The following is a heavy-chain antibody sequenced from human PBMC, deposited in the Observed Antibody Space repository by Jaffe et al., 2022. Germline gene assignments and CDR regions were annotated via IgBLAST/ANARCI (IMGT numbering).Heavy chain of an antibody. CDR2: IYFSGSK. V-gene: IGHV4-39*01. CDR3: ARQRRGWDDLHV. D-gene: IGHD6-19*01. J-gene: IGHJ3*01. Sequence: QLQLQESGPGLVKPSETLSLTCTVSGDSISTTDYFWTWIRQPPGKGFEWLGTIYFSGSKNYNPSLQSRITMSVDTSKNQFSLRLTSVTAADTAVYFCARQRRGWDDLHVWGQGTTVTVSS. CDR1: GDSISTTDYF.